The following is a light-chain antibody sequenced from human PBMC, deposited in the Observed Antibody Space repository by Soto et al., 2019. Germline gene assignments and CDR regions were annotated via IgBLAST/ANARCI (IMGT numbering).Light chain of an antibody. CDR1: QSISATY. J-gene: IGKJ2*01. V-gene: IGKV3-20*01. CDR3: QQYGSSQYT. CDR2: GAS. Sequence: EIVLTQSPGTLSLSPGGRATLSCRASQSISATYLAWYQQKPGQAPRLLLYGASSRATGIPDRFSGSGSGTDFTLIINRLEPEDFAVYYCQQYGSSQYTFGQGTKLEI.